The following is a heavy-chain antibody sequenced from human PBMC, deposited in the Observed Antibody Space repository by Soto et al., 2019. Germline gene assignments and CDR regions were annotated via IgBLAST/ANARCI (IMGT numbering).Heavy chain of an antibody. V-gene: IGHV4-30-2*01. J-gene: IGHJ5*02. CDR1: GGSIISGGYS. CDR3: ARGATMVRGVPNWFDP. CDR2: IYHSGST. D-gene: IGHD3-10*01. Sequence: TLSLTCAVSGGSIISGGYSCICIRQPPWKGLEWIGYIYHSGSTYYNPSLKSRVTISVDRSKNQFSLKLSSVTAADTAVYYCARGATMVRGVPNWFDPWGQGTLVTVSS.